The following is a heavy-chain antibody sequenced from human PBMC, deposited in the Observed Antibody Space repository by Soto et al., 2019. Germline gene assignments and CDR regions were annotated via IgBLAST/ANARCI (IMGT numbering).Heavy chain of an antibody. CDR2: ISGSGGST. J-gene: IGHJ6*02. Sequence: PGGSLRLSCAASGFTFSSYAMSWVRQAPGKGLEWVSAISGSGGSTYYADSVKGRFTISRDNSKNTLYLQMNSLRAEDTAVYYCAKAFGYDFWSGYYTGDYYYYGMDVWGQGTTVTAP. D-gene: IGHD3-3*01. CDR1: GFTFSSYA. CDR3: AKAFGYDFWSGYYTGDYYYYGMDV. V-gene: IGHV3-23*01.